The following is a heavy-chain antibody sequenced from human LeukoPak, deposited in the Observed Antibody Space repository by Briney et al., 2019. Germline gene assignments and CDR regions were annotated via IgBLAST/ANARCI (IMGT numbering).Heavy chain of an antibody. CDR2: ISAYNGNT. CDR3: ARIGPPSGWYASNWFDP. J-gene: IGHJ5*02. V-gene: IGHV1-18*01. Sequence: GASVKVSCKASGYTFTSYGISWVRQAPGQGLEWMGWISAYNGNTNYAQKLQGRVTMTTDTSTSTAYMELRSLRSDDTAVYYCARIGPPSGWYASNWFDPWGQGTLVTVSS. CDR1: GYTFTSYG. D-gene: IGHD6-19*01.